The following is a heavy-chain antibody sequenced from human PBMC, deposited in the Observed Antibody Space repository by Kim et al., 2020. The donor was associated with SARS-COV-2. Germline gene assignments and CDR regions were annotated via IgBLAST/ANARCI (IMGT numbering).Heavy chain of an antibody. CDR3: ARHTDYDFWSGVYGMDV. CDR2: IIISSTI. CDR1: GFTSSSYS. D-gene: IGHD3-3*01. Sequence: GGSLRLSCAASGFTSSSYSMNWVRQSQGKGLEWVSYIIISSTIYYADSVKGRFTISRDNAKNSLYLQMNSLRDEDTAVYYCARHTDYDFWSGVYGMDVWGQGTTVTVSS. V-gene: IGHV3-48*02. J-gene: IGHJ6*02.